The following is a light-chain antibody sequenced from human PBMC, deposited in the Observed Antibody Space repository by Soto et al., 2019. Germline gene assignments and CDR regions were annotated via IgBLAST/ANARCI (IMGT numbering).Light chain of an antibody. CDR3: KSYTNSDTYV. J-gene: IGLJ1*01. V-gene: IGLV2-14*03. CDR2: DVT. Sequence: QPVLTQPASVSGSPGQSITISCTGTSGDIGSYNFVSWYQQHPGKAPKLIISDVTNRPSGVSSRFSGSKSDNTASLTISGLQSEDEADYYCKSYTNSDTYVFGTGTKLTVL. CDR1: SGDIGSYNF.